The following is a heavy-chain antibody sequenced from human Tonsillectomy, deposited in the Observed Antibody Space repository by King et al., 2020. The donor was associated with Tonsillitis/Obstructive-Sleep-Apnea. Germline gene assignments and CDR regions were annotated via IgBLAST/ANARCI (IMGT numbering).Heavy chain of an antibody. Sequence: EVQLVESGGGLVQPGGSLRLSCAASGFTFSSYWMSWVRQAPGKGLEWVANIKQDGSEKYYVDSVKGRFTISRDNAKNSLYLQMNSLRAEDTAVYYCAREGIVGAIDVFDIWGQGTMVTVSS. D-gene: IGHD1-26*01. V-gene: IGHV3-7*04. CDR1: GFTFSSYW. CDR2: IKQDGSEK. CDR3: AREGIVGAIDVFDI. J-gene: IGHJ3*02.